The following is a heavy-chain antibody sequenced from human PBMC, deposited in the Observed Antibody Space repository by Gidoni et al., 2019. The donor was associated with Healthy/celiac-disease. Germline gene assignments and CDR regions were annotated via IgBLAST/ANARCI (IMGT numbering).Heavy chain of an antibody. D-gene: IGHD2-15*01. CDR2: INHSGST. Sequence: QVQLQQWSAGLLKPSATLSLTCAVYGGSFSGYYWSWIRQPPVKGLEWIGEINHSGSTNYNPSLKSRVNISVDTSKNQYSLRLSSVAAADTAVYYCARGGGSNWFDPWGQGTLVTVSS. CDR1: GGSFSGYY. CDR3: ARGGGSNWFDP. V-gene: IGHV4-34*01. J-gene: IGHJ5*02.